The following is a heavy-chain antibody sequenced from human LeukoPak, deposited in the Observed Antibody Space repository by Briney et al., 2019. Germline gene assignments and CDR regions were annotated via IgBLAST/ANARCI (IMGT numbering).Heavy chain of an antibody. J-gene: IGHJ4*02. CDR2: ISAYNGNT. CDR1: ASTFTSYG. V-gene: IGHV1-18*01. D-gene: IGHD6-13*01. CDR3: ARHVAGTDYFDY. Sequence: ASVKVSCKASASTFTSYGISWVRRALGQGLEWMALISAYNGNTNYAQKLQGTVTMTTDTTTSTAYMELRSLRSDDTAVYYCARHVAGTDYFDYWGQGTLVTVSS.